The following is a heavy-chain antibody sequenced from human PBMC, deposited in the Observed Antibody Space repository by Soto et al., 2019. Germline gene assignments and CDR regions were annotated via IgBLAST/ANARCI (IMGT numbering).Heavy chain of an antibody. CDR3: VKDMTPAQDVVVTAPRLEVFDI. J-gene: IGHJ3*02. V-gene: IGHV3-21*01. CDR1: GFTFSSYS. CDR2: ISSSSSYI. Sequence: GGSLRLSCAASGFTFSSYSMNWVRQAPGKGLEWVSSISSSSSYIYYADSVKGRFTISRDNAKNSLYLQMNSLRAEDTAVYYCVKDMTPAQDVVVTAPRLEVFDIWGKGTMVTVS. D-gene: IGHD2-21*02.